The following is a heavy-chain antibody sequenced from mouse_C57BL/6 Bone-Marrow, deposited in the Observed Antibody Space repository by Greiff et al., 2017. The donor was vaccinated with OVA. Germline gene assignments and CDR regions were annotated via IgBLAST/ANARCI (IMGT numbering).Heavy chain of an antibody. CDR2: IHPSDSDT. Sequence: VQLQQPGAELVKPGASVKVSCKASGYTFTSYWMHWVKQRPGQGLEWIGRIHPSDSDTNYNQKFKGKATLTVDKSSSTAYMQLSSLTSEDSAVYYCVRGGFYDGYYFDYWGQGTTLTVSS. J-gene: IGHJ2*01. CDR3: VRGGFYDGYYFDY. CDR1: GYTFTSYW. D-gene: IGHD2-3*01. V-gene: IGHV1-74*01.